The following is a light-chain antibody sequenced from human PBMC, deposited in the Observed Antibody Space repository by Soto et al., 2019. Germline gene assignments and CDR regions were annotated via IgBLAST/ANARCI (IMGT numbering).Light chain of an antibody. J-gene: IGKJ2*01. CDR3: QQYNSYPYT. CDR1: QSISSW. Sequence: DIQMTQSPSTLSASVGDRVTITCRASQSISSWLAWYQQKPGKAPKLLIYDASSLESGVPSMFSDSGSGTEFTLTISSLQPDDFATYDCQQYNSYPYTLGQGTKQEMK. V-gene: IGKV1-5*01. CDR2: DAS.